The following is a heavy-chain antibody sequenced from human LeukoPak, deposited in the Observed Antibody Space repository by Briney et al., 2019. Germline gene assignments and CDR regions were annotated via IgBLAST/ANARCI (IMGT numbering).Heavy chain of an antibody. CDR3: ARDQVAGASWSYFDY. CDR2: ISYDGSNK. Sequence: GGSLRLSCAASGFAFSSYAMHWVRQAPGKGMEWVAVISYDGSNKYYADSVKGRFTISRDNSKNTLYLQMNSLRAEDTAVYYCARDQVAGASWSYFDYWGQGTLVTVSS. D-gene: IGHD6-19*01. J-gene: IGHJ4*02. CDR1: GFAFSSYA. V-gene: IGHV3-30*04.